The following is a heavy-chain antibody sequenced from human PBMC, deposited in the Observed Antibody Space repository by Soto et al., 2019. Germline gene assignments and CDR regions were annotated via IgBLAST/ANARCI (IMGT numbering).Heavy chain of an antibody. J-gene: IGHJ4*02. V-gene: IGHV3-23*01. CDR1: VFTFISYA. CDR2: ISGSGGST. Sequence: GWSLRLSCASSVFTFISYAMSWVRQAPGKGLEWVSAISGSGGSTYYADSVKGRFTISRDNSKNTLYLQMNSLRAEDTAVYYCAPRGVRGAVYGPFDYWGQGTLVTVSS. CDR3: APRGVRGAVYGPFDY. D-gene: IGHD3-10*01.